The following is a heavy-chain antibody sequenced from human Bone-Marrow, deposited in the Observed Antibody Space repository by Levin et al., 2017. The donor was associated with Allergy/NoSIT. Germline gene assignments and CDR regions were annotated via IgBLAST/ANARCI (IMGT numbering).Heavy chain of an antibody. V-gene: IGHV3-30*03. J-gene: IGHJ4*02. CDR2: ISYDGSEI. D-gene: IGHD3-10*01. CDR1: GFTFSSYG. Sequence: SGGSLRLSCAASGFTFSSYGMHWVRQAPGKGLEWVAFISYDGSEINYADSVKGRFTISRDRSKKTLFLQMNSLTTEDTSVYYCARVFQSYNFDYWGQGTLVTVSS. CDR3: ARVFQSYNFDY.